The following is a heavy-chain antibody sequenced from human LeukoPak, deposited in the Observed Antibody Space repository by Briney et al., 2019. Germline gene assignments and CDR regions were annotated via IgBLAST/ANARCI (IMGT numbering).Heavy chain of an antibody. CDR3: ARLSSNSSANFFVY. V-gene: IGHV3-66*04. CDR2: IYRGGST. CDR1: GFTVGSNY. J-gene: IGHJ4*02. D-gene: IGHD3-22*01. Sequence: PGGSLRLSCAASGFTVGSNYMSWVRQAPGKGLELVSIIYRGGSTNYADSVKGRFTISRDTSKNTLYLQMNSLRAEYTAVYYCARLSSNSSANFFVYWGQGTLVTVSS.